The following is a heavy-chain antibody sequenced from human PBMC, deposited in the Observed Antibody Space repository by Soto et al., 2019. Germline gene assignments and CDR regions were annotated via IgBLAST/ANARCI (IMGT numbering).Heavy chain of an antibody. J-gene: IGHJ6*02. CDR2: ISAYNGNT. D-gene: IGHD6-6*01. CDR3: ARDRSSSLWVYYYGMDV. CDR1: GYTFTSYG. V-gene: IGHV1-18*01. Sequence: QVQLVQSGAEVKKPGASVKVSCKASGYTFTSYGISWVRQAPGQGLEWMGWISAYNGNTNYAQKLQGRVTMTTDTSXSXDYMELRSLRSDDTAVYYCARDRSSSLWVYYYGMDVWGQGTTVTVSS.